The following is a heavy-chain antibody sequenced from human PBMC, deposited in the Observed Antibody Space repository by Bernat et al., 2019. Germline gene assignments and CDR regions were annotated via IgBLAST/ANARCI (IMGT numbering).Heavy chain of an antibody. V-gene: IGHV3-23*01. J-gene: IGHJ4*02. Sequence: EVQLLESGGGLVQPGGSLRLSCAASGFTFSSYAMSWVRQAPGKGLEWVSAISGSGGSTYYADSEKGRFTISRDNSKKTLYLQMNSQRAEDTAVYYCAKDSLGNRIAAAKFDYWGQGTLVTVSS. D-gene: IGHD6-13*01. CDR2: ISGSGGST. CDR3: AKDSLGNRIAAAKFDY. CDR1: GFTFSSYA.